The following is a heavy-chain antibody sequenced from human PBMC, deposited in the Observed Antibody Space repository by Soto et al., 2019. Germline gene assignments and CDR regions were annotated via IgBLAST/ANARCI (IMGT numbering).Heavy chain of an antibody. Sequence: DVQLLESGGHLVQPGGSRRLSCAASGFTFSSYAMSWVRQAPGKGLEWVSSVSAGGDMTYYSDSVKGRFTISRDNSNNALFLQMNSLRIEDTALYYCARGDRGGSGSPASYYYSGLDVWGQGATVTVS. D-gene: IGHD3-10*01. J-gene: IGHJ6*02. CDR2: VSAGGDMT. V-gene: IGHV3-23*01. CDR3: ARGDRGGSGSPASYYYSGLDV. CDR1: GFTFSSYA.